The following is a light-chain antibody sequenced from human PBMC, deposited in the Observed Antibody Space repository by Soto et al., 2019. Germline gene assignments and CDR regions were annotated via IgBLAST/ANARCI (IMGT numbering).Light chain of an antibody. J-gene: IGKJ1*01. Sequence: EIVLTQSPDTLSLSPGERATLSCRASQSVSSYLAWYQQKPGQAPRLLIYDASNRATGIPARFSGSGSGTDFTLTISSRGPEDFAVYYCQQRSNWPPTFGQGTKVEIK. CDR3: QQRSNWPPT. V-gene: IGKV3-11*01. CDR2: DAS. CDR1: QSVSSY.